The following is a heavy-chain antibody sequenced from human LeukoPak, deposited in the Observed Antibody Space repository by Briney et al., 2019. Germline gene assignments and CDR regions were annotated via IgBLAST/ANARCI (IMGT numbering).Heavy chain of an antibody. CDR1: GYTFTGYY. CDR3: ARDFRFIADHIGGPDY. V-gene: IGHV1-2*02. CDR2: INPNSGGT. Sequence: ASVKVSCKASGYTFTGYYMHWVRQAPGQGLEWMGWINPNSGGTNYAQKFQGRVTMTRDTSISTAYMELSRLRSDDTAVYYCARDFRFIADHIGGPDYWGQGTLVTVSS. J-gene: IGHJ4*02. D-gene: IGHD2-21*01.